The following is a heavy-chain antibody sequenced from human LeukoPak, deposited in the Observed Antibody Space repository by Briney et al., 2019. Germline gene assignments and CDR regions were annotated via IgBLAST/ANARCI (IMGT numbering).Heavy chain of an antibody. Sequence: GGSLRLSCAASGFTFSSYDMHWVHQATGKGLEWVSAIGSTGDTYYPGSVKGRFTISRENAKNSLYLQMNSLRAGDTAVYYCARARARSDYGTYYYGMDVWGQGTTVTVSS. CDR3: ARARARSDYGTYYYGMDV. V-gene: IGHV3-13*01. CDR1: GFTFSSYD. J-gene: IGHJ6*02. D-gene: IGHD4-17*01. CDR2: IGSTGDT.